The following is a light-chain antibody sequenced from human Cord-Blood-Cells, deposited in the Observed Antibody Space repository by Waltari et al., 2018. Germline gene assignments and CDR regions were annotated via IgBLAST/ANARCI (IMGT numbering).Light chain of an antibody. CDR1: ISDVGSYNL. CDR3: CSYAGSSTYV. Sequence: QSALTQPASVSGSPGQPITIACTGTISDVGSYNLVSWYQQHPGKAPKLMIYEGSKRPSGVSNRFSGSKSGNTASLTISGLQAEDEADYYCCSYAGSSTYVFGTGTKVTVL. J-gene: IGLJ1*01. CDR2: EGS. V-gene: IGLV2-23*01.